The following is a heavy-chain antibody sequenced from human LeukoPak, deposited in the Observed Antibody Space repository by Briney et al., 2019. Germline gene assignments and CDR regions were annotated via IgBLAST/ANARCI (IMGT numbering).Heavy chain of an antibody. Sequence: ASVKVSCKASGYTFTGYYMHWVRQAPGQGLAWMGWINPNSGGTNYAQKFQGRVTMTRDTSISTAYMELSRLRSDDTAVYYCARVVLWFGEEVDVWGQGTTVTVSS. CDR1: GYTFTGYY. CDR3: ARVVLWFGEEVDV. CDR2: INPNSGGT. V-gene: IGHV1-2*02. J-gene: IGHJ6*02. D-gene: IGHD3-10*01.